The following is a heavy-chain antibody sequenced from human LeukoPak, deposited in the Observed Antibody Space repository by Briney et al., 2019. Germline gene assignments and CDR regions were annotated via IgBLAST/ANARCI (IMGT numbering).Heavy chain of an antibody. CDR3: ARAPGAALD. J-gene: IGHJ4*02. CDR2: IYYSGST. D-gene: IGHD2-15*01. Sequence: SETLSLTCSVSGGSISSYYWTWIRQPPGKGLEWIGYIYYSGSTNYNPSLKSRVTVSLDTSKNQFSLKLSSVTAADTAVYYCARAPGAALDWGQGTLVTVSS. V-gene: IGHV4-59*12. CDR1: GGSISSYY.